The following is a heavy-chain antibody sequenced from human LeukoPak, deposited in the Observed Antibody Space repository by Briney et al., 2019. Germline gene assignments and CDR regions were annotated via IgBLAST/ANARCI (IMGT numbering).Heavy chain of an antibody. CDR3: AKSGAGFGELLPRYFDY. D-gene: IGHD3-10*01. CDR2: ISGSGGST. CDR1: GFTFSSYA. Sequence: GGSLRLSCAASGFTFSSYAMSWVRQAPGKGLEWVSAISGSGGSTYYADSVKGRFTISRDNSKNTLYLQMNSLRAEDTAVYYCAKSGAGFGELLPRYFDYWGQGTLVTVSS. J-gene: IGHJ4*02. V-gene: IGHV3-23*01.